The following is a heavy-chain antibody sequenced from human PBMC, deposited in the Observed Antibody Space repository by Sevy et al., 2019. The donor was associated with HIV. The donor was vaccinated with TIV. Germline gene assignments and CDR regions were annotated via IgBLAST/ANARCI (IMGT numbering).Heavy chain of an antibody. D-gene: IGHD3-10*01. CDR2: VNPNGGGT. CDR1: GYSFTGYY. Sequence: ASVKVSCKASGYSFTGYYIHWVRQAPGQGLEGMGWVNPNGGGTNYAQKFQGRVTMTRDTSISTAYMDLTRLRSDHTAVYYCSRSVFGSGTYLNDYWGQGTLVTVSS. V-gene: IGHV1-2*02. CDR3: SRSVFGSGTYLNDY. J-gene: IGHJ4*02.